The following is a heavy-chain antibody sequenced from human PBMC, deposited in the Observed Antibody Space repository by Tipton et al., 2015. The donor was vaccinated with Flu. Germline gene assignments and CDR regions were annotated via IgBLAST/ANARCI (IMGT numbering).Heavy chain of an antibody. V-gene: IGHV3-49*04. CDR1: GLIFGDYA. CDR2: IRSQAFGGTT. CDR3: SSAYHSGYYW. J-gene: IGHJ4*02. Sequence: VQLVQSGGGLVQPGRSLRLSCTASGLIFGDYAMNWVRQAPGKGLEWVGFIRSQAFGGTTEYAASVKGRFIISRDDSESIAYLQMNSLKAEDTAVYYCSSAYHSGYYWWGQGTLVTVSS. D-gene: IGHD5-12*01.